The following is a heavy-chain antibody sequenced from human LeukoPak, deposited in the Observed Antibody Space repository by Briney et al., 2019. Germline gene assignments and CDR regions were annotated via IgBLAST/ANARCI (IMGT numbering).Heavy chain of an antibody. Sequence: GGSLRLSWAASGFTFSSYWMHWVRHAPGKGLGWVSRINSDGSSTSYADSVKGRFTISRDNAKNTLYLQMNSLRAEDTAVYYCARSIAAAGTNWGQGTLVTVSS. CDR3: ARSIAAAGTN. CDR1: GFTFSSYW. V-gene: IGHV3-74*01. CDR2: INSDGSST. D-gene: IGHD6-13*01. J-gene: IGHJ4*02.